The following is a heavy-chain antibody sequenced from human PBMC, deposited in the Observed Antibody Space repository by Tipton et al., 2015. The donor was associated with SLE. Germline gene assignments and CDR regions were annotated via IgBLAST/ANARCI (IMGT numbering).Heavy chain of an antibody. J-gene: IGHJ4*02. CDR3: ARVSMAGYSRVDY. D-gene: IGHD6-13*01. Sequence: SLRLSCAASGFTFSSYWMHWVRQAPGKGLVWVSRINSDGSSTSYADSVKGRFTISRDNAKNTLYLQMNSLRAEDTAVYYCARVSMAGYSRVDYWGQGTLVTVSS. CDR1: GFTFSSYW. V-gene: IGHV3-74*01. CDR2: INSDGSST.